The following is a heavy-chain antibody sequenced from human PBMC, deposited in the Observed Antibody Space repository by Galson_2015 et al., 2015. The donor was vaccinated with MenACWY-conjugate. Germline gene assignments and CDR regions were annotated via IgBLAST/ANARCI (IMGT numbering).Heavy chain of an antibody. D-gene: IGHD5-24*01. Sequence: SCKASGYTINSHFLHWVRQAPGQGLEWMGRINPNSGGTNYAEKFQGRVTMTWDTSFSTSYMELSSDDTAIYFCARSRYNTGWAFDYWGQGTLVTVSS. CDR3: ARSRYNTGWAFDY. CDR2: INPNSGGT. J-gene: IGHJ4*02. CDR1: GYTINSHF. V-gene: IGHV1-2*06.